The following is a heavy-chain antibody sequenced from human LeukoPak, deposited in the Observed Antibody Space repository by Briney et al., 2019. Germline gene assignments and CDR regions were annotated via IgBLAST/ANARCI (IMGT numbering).Heavy chain of an antibody. D-gene: IGHD2-21*01. CDR1: GYTFSSYG. CDR3: ASGQRWLSYFDY. Sequence: ASVKVSCKASGYTFSSYGINWVRQAPGQGLEWMGWISAYNGNTNYAQKLQGRVTMTTDTSTSTAYMELRSLRSDDTAVYYCASGQRWLSYFDYWGQGTLVTVSS. CDR2: ISAYNGNT. V-gene: IGHV1-18*01. J-gene: IGHJ4*02.